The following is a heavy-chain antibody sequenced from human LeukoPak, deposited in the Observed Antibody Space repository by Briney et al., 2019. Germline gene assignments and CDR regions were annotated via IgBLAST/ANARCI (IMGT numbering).Heavy chain of an antibody. J-gene: IGHJ3*02. CDR1: GYTFTGYY. CDR3: ASRLGSGSYSDAFDI. D-gene: IGHD1-26*01. V-gene: IGHV1-2*02. CDR2: INPNSGGT. Sequence: ASVKVSCKAPGYTFTGYYMHWVRQAPGQGLEWMGWINPNSGGTNYAQKFQGRVTMTRDTSISTAYMELSRLRSDDTAVYYCASRLGSGSYSDAFDIWGQGTMVSVSS.